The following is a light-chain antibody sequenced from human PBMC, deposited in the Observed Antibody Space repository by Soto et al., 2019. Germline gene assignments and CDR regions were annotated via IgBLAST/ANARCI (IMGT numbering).Light chain of an antibody. J-gene: IGKJ4*01. CDR2: GAS. CDR3: QQYNDGLT. Sequence: DILLTQSPGTLSLSPGEIATVSCRASQSVSSNYLAWYQQKPGQAPRLLIYGASTRATGIPARFSGSGSGTEFTLTITSLQPEDFAVYFCQQYNDGLTFGGGTKVDI. V-gene: IGKV3-15*01. CDR1: QSVSSN.